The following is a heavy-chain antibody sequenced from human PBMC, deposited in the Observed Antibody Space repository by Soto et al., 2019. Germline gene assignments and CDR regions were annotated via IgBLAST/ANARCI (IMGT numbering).Heavy chain of an antibody. D-gene: IGHD3-3*01. CDR1: GFTFTSSA. CDR2: IVVGSGNT. CDR3: AAPRPNYDFWSGLKNSSFDI. Sequence: GASVKVSCKASGFTFTSSAVQWVRQARGQRLEWIGWIVVGSGNTNYAQKFQERVTITRDMSTSTAYMELSSLRSEDTAVYYCAAPRPNYDFWSGLKNSSFDIWGQGTMVTVSS. J-gene: IGHJ3*02. V-gene: IGHV1-58*01.